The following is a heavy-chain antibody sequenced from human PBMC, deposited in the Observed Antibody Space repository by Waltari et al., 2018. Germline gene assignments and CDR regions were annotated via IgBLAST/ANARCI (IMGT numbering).Heavy chain of an antibody. V-gene: IGHV4-34*02. Sequence: QVQLQQGGAGLLKPSETLSLTCTVHGGSFSVHFWTWIRQAPGKGPEWLGEIDHRGSTHYNPSFRSRVTISVDTSKNQFSLQLNSVTAADTALYYCARERSRDFDWLPNVLDVWGLGTLVTVSS. CDR3: ARERSRDFDWLPNVLDV. CDR1: GGSFSVHF. D-gene: IGHD3-9*01. CDR2: IDHRGST. J-gene: IGHJ3*01.